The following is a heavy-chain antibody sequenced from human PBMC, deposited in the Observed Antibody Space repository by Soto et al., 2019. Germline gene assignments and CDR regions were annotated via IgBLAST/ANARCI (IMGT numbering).Heavy chain of an antibody. CDR2: IIPIFGTA. V-gene: IGHV1-69*13. CDR3: ARDRRDTMVRGAPPHGMDV. D-gene: IGHD3-10*01. Sequence: ASVKVSCKASGGTFSSYAISWVRQAPGQGLEWMGGIIPIFGTANYAQKFQGRVTITADESTSTAYMELSSLRSEDTAVYYCARDRRDTMVRGAPPHGMDVWGQGTTVTVSS. J-gene: IGHJ6*02. CDR1: GGTFSSYA.